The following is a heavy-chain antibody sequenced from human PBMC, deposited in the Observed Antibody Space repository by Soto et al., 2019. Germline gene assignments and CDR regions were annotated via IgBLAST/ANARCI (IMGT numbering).Heavy chain of an antibody. CDR2: FDPEDGET. Sequence: ASMKVSCKVSGYTLTELSMHWVRQAPGKGLEWVGGFDPEDGETIYAQKFQGRVTMTEDTSTDTAYMELSSLRSEDTAVYYCATAQHYYYYGMDVWGQETTVTVSS. V-gene: IGHV1-24*01. CDR1: GYTLTELS. CDR3: ATAQHYYYYGMDV. J-gene: IGHJ6*02.